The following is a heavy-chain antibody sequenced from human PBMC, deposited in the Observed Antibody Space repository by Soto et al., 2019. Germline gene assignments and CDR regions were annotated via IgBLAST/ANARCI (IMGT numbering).Heavy chain of an antibody. CDR1: GFIFRNYW. V-gene: IGHV3-7*01. CDR2: IKEDGSDK. D-gene: IGHD3-16*01. CDR3: ATTLTTSAEYFQY. Sequence: VQLVESGGGLVQPGGSPRLSCGPSGFIFRNYWMSWVRQFPGKGLEWVAHIKEDGSDKYYGDSVKGRFIISRDNAKNSLFLQMNSLRAEDTAVYYCATTLTTSAEYFQYWGQGTLVTVSS. J-gene: IGHJ1*01.